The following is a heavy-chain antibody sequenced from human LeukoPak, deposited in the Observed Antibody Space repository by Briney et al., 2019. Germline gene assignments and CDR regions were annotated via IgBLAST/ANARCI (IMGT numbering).Heavy chain of an antibody. V-gene: IGHV4-30-4*01. CDR2: IHDSGST. D-gene: IGHD3-10*01. CDR3: ARGFGAGNYYYGWFDP. CDR1: GASISSGDYH. Sequence: TSQTLSLTCTVSGASISSGDYHWNWIRQPPGKGLEWIGFIHDSGSTYYNPSLKSRVSISRDMSKNQLSLMLSSVTAADTAVYYCARGFGAGNYYYGWFDPWGQGTLVSVSS. J-gene: IGHJ5*02.